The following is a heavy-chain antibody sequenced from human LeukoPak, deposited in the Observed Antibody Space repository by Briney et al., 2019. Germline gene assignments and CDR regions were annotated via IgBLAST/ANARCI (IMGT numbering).Heavy chain of an antibody. J-gene: IGHJ4*02. D-gene: IGHD6-6*01. CDR2: IYTSGST. CDR1: GGSISSGSYY. V-gene: IGHV4-61*02. Sequence: SQTLSLTCTVSGGSISSGSYYWSWLRQPAGKGLEWIGRIYTSGSTNYNPSLKSRVTISVDTSKNQFSLKLSSVTAADTAVYYCARSPRPPGIDYWGQGTLVTVSS. CDR3: ARSPRPPGIDY.